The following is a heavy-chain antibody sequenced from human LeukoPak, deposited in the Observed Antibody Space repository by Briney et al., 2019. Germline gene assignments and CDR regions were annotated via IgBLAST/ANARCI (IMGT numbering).Heavy chain of an antibody. D-gene: IGHD3-3*01. Sequence: GGSLRLSCAASGFTFSSYSMNWVRQAPGKGLEWVSYISNSSSTTYYADSVKGRFTISRDNAKNSLFLQVNSLRAEDTAVYYCARDRTAVSGLYYFDYWGQGTLVTVSS. J-gene: IGHJ4*02. V-gene: IGHV3-48*04. CDR1: GFTFSSYS. CDR3: ARDRTAVSGLYYFDY. CDR2: ISNSSSTT.